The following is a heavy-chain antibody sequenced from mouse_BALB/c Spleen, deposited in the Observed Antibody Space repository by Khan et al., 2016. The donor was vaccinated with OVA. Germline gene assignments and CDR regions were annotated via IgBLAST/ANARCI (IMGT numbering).Heavy chain of an antibody. CDR3: SRHNYGPFAY. CDR2: INSGGDYT. Sequence: EVELVESGGGLVKPGGPLKLSCAATGFTFSTYAVSWVRQTPEKRLEWIATINSGGDYTYYPDSVKGRFTISRDNAKNTLYLQMSSVRTEDTAMYYCSRHNYGPFAYWGQGTLVTVSA. V-gene: IGHV5-9-3*01. J-gene: IGHJ3*01. CDR1: GFTFSTYA. D-gene: IGHD1-1*01.